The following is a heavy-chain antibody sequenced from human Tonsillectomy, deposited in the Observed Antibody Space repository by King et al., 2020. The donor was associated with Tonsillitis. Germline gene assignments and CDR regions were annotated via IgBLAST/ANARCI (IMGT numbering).Heavy chain of an antibody. J-gene: IGHJ4*02. D-gene: IGHD3/OR15-3a*01. CDR3: AGSDYSLDDLDS. CDR1: GYSISNGYY. V-gene: IGHV4-38-2*02. Sequence: VQLQESGPGLVKPSETLSLICTVSGYSISNGYYWGWVRQPPGRGLEWIGSINHSGSTHYNPSLKSRVTISVDTSKNHFSLNLTSVTAADTAVFYCAGSDYSLDDLDSWGRGTLVTVSS. CDR2: INHSGST.